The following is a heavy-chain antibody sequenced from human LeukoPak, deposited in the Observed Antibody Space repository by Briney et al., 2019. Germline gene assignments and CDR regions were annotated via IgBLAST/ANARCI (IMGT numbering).Heavy chain of an antibody. D-gene: IGHD4-23*01. CDR2: IYYSGST. J-gene: IGHJ4*02. CDR1: GGSISSGGYY. CDR3: ARAINYGGNFDY. V-gene: IGHV4-31*03. Sequence: SQTLSLTCTASGGSISSGGYYWSWIRQHPGKGLEWIGYIYYSGSTYYNPSLKSRVTISVDTSKNQFSLKLSSVTAADTAVYYCARAINYGGNFDYWGQGTLVTVSS.